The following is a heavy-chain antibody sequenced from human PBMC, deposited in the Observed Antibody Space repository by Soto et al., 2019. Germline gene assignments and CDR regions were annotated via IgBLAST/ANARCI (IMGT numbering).Heavy chain of an antibody. Sequence: QVQLVQSGAEVKKPGSSVNVSCKASGGTFSSYAISWVRQAPGQGLEWMGGIIPIFGTANYAQKFQGRVTISADESTSTDYMELSSLRSEDTAVYYCARSSPPGIAAAGTVGERYYYYYGMDGWGQGTTVTVSS. CDR1: GGTFSSYA. CDR3: ARSSPPGIAAAGTVGERYYYYYGMDG. J-gene: IGHJ6*02. V-gene: IGHV1-69*01. D-gene: IGHD6-13*01. CDR2: IIPIFGTA.